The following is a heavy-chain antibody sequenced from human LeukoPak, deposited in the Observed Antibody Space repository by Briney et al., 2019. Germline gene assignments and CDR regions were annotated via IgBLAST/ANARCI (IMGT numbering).Heavy chain of an antibody. CDR1: GFTFDDYT. J-gene: IGHJ4*02. CDR2: ISWDGGST. CDR3: AKDGTYYDFWSGYYTGYYFDY. V-gene: IGHV3-43*01. D-gene: IGHD3-3*01. Sequence: GGSLRLSCAASGFTFDDYTMHWVRQAPGKGLEWVSLISWDGGSTYYADSVKGRFTISRDNSKNSLYLQMNSLRTEDTALYYCAKDGTYYDFWSGYYTGYYFDYWGQGTLVTVSS.